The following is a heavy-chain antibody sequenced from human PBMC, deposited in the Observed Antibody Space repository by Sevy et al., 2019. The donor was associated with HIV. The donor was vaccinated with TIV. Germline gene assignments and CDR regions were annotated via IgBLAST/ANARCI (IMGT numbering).Heavy chain of an antibody. CDR2: ISSSSSTI. CDR1: GFTFSSYS. CDR3: ARGVREVTTLWFDP. V-gene: IGHV3-48*02. Sequence: GGSLRLSCAASGFTFSSYSMNWVRQAPGKGLEWVLYISSSSSTIYYADSVKGRFTISRDNAKNSPYLQMNSLRDEDTAVYYCARGVREVTTLWFDPWGQGTLVTVSS. J-gene: IGHJ5*02. D-gene: IGHD4-17*01.